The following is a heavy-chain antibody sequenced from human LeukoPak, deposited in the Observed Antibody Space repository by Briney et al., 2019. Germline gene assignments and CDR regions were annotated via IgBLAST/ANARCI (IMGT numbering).Heavy chain of an antibody. J-gene: IGHJ4*02. D-gene: IGHD6-19*01. V-gene: IGHV4-39*07. CDR1: GGSISSSSYY. CDR3: ARDERYSSGWYANY. Sequence: SETLSLTCTVSGGSISSSSYYWGWIRQPPGKGLEWIGSIYYSGSTYYNPSLKSRVTISVDTSKNQFSLKLSSVSAADTAVYYCARDERYSSGWYANYWGQGTLVTVSS. CDR2: IYYSGST.